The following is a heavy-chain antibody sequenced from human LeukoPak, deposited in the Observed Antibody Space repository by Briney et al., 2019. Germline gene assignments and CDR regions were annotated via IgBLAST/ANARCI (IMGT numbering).Heavy chain of an antibody. V-gene: IGHV3-23*01. J-gene: IGHJ4*02. D-gene: IGHD1-26*01. CDR2: ISGSGGST. Sequence: GGSLRLSCAASGFTFGSYAMSWVRQAPGKGLEWVSAISGSGGSTYYADSVKGRFTISRDNSKNTLYLQMNSLRAEDTAVYYCAKLGIVGATRSYFDYWGQGTLVTVSS. CDR3: AKLGIVGATRSYFDY. CDR1: GFTFGSYA.